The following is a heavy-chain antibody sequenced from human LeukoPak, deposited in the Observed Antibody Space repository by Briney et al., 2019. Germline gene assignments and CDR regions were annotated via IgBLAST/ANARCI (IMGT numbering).Heavy chain of an antibody. D-gene: IGHD1/OR15-1a*01. CDR1: GFIFSSYG. CDR2: ISSSSDYV. V-gene: IGHV3-21*01. Sequence: GGSLRLSCAASGFIFSSYGMNWVRQAPGKGLEWVSSISSSSDYVYYADSVKGRFTISRDNAKNSLYLQMNSLRAEDTAVYYCARENWYKFDYWGQGTLVTVSS. CDR3: ARENWYKFDY. J-gene: IGHJ4*02.